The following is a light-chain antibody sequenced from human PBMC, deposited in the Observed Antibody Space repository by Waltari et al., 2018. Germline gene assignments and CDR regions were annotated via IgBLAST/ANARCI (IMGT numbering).Light chain of an antibody. Sequence: DIQMTQSPSSLSASLGDRVTITCRASQGIINYLAWFQQKPGKAPKSLIYGASSLQSGVPSKVSGSGSGTDFTLTITSLQPEDFATYYCQQYKSYPLVFGPGTKVDIK. J-gene: IGKJ3*01. CDR2: GAS. V-gene: IGKV1-16*02. CDR3: QQYKSYPLV. CDR1: QGIINY.